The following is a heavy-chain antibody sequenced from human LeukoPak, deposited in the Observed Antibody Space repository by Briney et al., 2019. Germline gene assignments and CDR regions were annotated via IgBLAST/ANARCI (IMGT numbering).Heavy chain of an antibody. CDR1: GYSISSNNW. CDR3: ARNQAVAANRGAFDI. CDR2: IYYSGST. V-gene: IGHV4-28*01. J-gene: IGHJ3*02. D-gene: IGHD6-19*01. Sequence: PSETLSLTCAVSGYSISSNNWWAWIRQPPGKGLEWIGYIYYSGSTYYNPYNPSLTSRVTMSVDTSKNQFSLKLDSVTEIDTAMYYCARNQAVAANRGAFDIRGQGTMVTVSS.